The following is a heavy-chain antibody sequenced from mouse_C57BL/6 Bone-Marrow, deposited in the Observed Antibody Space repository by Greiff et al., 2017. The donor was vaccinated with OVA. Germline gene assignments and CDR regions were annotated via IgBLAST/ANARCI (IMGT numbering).Heavy chain of an antibody. CDR2: IHPNSGST. CDR3: ARYYGNHWYFDV. V-gene: IGHV1-64*01. J-gene: IGHJ1*03. Sequence: QVQLQQPGAELVKPGASVKLSCKASGYTFTSYWMHWVKQRPGQGLEWIGMIHPNSGSTNYNEKFKSKATLTVDKSSSTAYMQLSSLTSEDSAVYDGARYYGNHWYFDVWGTGTTVTVSS. D-gene: IGHD2-1*01. CDR1: GYTFTSYW.